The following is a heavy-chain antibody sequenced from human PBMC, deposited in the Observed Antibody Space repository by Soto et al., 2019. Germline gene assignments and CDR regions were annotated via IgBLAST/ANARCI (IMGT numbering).Heavy chain of an antibody. D-gene: IGHD2-8*01. CDR2: IMPVFRTP. V-gene: IGHV1-69*12. Sequence: QVQLEQSGAEVKKPGSSVKVSCKASGGTFRTAAVSWVRQAHGQGLEWMGGIMPVFRTPDYAQKFHGRVTITADESTSTAYMELSGLRSDDTAVYYCARDNDRPQLGGDYCYILDVWGQGTTITVSS. CDR1: GGTFRTAA. J-gene: IGHJ6*02. CDR3: ARDNDRPQLGGDYCYILDV.